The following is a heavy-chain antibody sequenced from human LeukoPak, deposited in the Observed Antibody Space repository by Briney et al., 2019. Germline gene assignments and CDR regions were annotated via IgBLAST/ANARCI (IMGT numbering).Heavy chain of an antibody. CDR2: ISGSGGST. D-gene: IGHD2-2*02. CDR3: ANERCSSTSCYTGLPRGGVDY. V-gene: IGHV3-23*01. J-gene: IGHJ4*02. CDR1: GFTFSSYA. Sequence: GGSLRLSCAASGFTFSSYAMSWVRQAPGKGLEWVSAISGSGGSTYYADSVKGRFTISRDNSKNTLYLQMNSLRAEDTAVYYCANERCSSTSCYTGLPRGGVDYWGQGTLVTVSS.